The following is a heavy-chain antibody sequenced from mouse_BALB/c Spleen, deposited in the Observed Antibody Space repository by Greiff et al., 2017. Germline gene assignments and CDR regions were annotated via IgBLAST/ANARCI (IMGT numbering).Heavy chain of an antibody. Sequence: EVKLVESGPSLVKPSQTLSLTCSVTGDSITSGYWNWIRKFPGNKLEYMGYISYSGSTYYNPSLKSRISITRDTSKNQYYLQLNSVTTEDTATYYCARSYYDYDGDWYFDVWGAGTTVTVSS. CDR1: GDSITSGY. CDR3: ARSYYDYDGDWYFDV. J-gene: IGHJ1*01. V-gene: IGHV3-8*02. CDR2: ISYSGST. D-gene: IGHD2-4*01.